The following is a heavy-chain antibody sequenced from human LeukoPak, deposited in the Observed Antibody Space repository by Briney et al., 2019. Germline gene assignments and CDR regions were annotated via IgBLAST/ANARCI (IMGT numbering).Heavy chain of an antibody. J-gene: IGHJ6*03. CDR1: GFTFSSYS. D-gene: IGHD6-19*01. V-gene: IGHV3-48*01. CDR3: ARVEGRGYSSGWYDYYYYYMDV. CDR2: ISGSSSTI. Sequence: GGSLRLSCAASGFTFSSYSMNWVRQAPGKGLEWVSYISGSSSTIYYADSVMGRFTISRDNAKNSLYLQMNSLRAEDTAVYYCARVEGRGYSSGWYDYYYYYMDVWGKGTTVTVSS.